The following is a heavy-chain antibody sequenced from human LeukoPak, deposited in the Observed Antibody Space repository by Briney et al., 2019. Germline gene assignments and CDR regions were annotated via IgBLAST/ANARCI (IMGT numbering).Heavy chain of an antibody. CDR3: ARRGYYDSSGYYNFDY. J-gene: IGHJ4*02. Sequence: GESLKISCKGSGYSFTNYWIAWVRQMPGKGLGWMGIIYPGDSDTRYSPSFRGQVTISTDKSISTAYLQWSSLKASDTAMYYCARRGYYDSSGYYNFDYWGQGTLVTVSS. CDR1: GYSFTNYW. V-gene: IGHV5-51*01. CDR2: IYPGDSDT. D-gene: IGHD3-22*01.